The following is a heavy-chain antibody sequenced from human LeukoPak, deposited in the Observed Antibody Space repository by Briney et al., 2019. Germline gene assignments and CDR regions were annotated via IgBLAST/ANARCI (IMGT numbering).Heavy chain of an antibody. CDR2: ISYDGSKK. D-gene: IGHD3-3*01. CDR3: ARREAEESGPIDY. J-gene: IGHJ4*02. CDR1: GFTFSSYG. Sequence: GRSLRLSCAASGFTFSSYGMHWVRQAPGKGLEWVAVISYDGSKKYYADSVKGRFTISRDNSKNMLYLQMNSLRADDTAVYYCARREAEESGPIDYWGQGTLVTVSS. V-gene: IGHV3-30*03.